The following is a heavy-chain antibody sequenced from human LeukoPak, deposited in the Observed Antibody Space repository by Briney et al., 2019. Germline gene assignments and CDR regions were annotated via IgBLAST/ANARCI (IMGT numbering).Heavy chain of an antibody. CDR3: ARHGASYPYSY. CDR1: GGTISSYY. CDR2: IYYSGST. V-gene: IGHV4-59*08. D-gene: IGHD1-26*01. J-gene: IGHJ4*02. Sequence: SETLCLTCTASGGTISSYYWSWIRQPPGKGLEWIGYIYYSGSTNYNPSLKSRVTISVDTSKNHFSLKVSSVTAADTAVYYCARHGASYPYSYWGQGTLVTVSS.